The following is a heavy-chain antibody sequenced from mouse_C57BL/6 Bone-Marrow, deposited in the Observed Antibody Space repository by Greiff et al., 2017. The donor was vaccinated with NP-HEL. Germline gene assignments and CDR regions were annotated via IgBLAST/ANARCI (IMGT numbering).Heavy chain of an antibody. CDR2: INPYNGGT. J-gene: IGHJ2*01. CDR1: GYTFTDYY. Sequence: LVEPGASVKMSCKASGYTFTDYYMNWVKQSHGKSLEWIGVINPYNGGTSYNQKFKGKATLTVDKSSSTAYMELNSLTSEDSAVYYCARGDWYFDYWGRGTTLTVSS. V-gene: IGHV1-19*01. CDR3: ARGDWYFDY. D-gene: IGHD3-3*01.